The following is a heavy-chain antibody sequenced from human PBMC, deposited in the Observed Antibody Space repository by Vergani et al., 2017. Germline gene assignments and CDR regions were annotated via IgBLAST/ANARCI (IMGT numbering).Heavy chain of an antibody. Sequence: QVQLQQWGGGLLKPSETLSLTCVVNGGSFTSYHWTWIRQSPGEGLEWVGDIEHTGRPDYNPSVKSRLTMSVDKSRNQFSLTLNSVTATDTAIYFFARVNTETNGHLYYYYYMDVWGQGTAVTVS. CDR1: GGSFTSYH. CDR3: ARVNTETNGHLYYYYYMDV. CDR2: IEHTGRP. D-gene: IGHD4-11*01. V-gene: IGHV4-34*01. J-gene: IGHJ6*03.